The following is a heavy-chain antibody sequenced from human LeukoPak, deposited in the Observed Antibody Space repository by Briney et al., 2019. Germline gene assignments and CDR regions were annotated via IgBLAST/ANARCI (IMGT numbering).Heavy chain of an antibody. CDR2: IYPDDADT. CDR1: GYSFTSQW. Sequence: GESRKISCKGSGYSFTSQWIGWVRQMPGKGLEWMGIIYPDDADTTYSPSCQGQVTISDDKSITTAYLQWSSLKASDTAMYYCARRGRSLKFFDQWGQGTLVTVSS. V-gene: IGHV5-51*01. J-gene: IGHJ4*02. D-gene: IGHD1-26*01. CDR3: ARRGRSLKFFDQ.